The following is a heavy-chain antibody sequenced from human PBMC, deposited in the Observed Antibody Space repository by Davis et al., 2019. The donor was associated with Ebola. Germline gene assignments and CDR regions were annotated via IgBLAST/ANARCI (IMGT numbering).Heavy chain of an antibody. CDR2: IYYSGST. D-gene: IGHD6-13*01. Sequence: MPSETLSLTCTVSGGSISSGGYYWSWIRQHPGKGLEWIGYIYYSGSTYYNPSLQSRVTISVDTSNNPFSLKLSSVTAADTAVYSCARSIAAAEVASFDYLGQGTLVTVSS. CDR3: ARSIAAAEVASFDY. CDR1: GGSISSGGYY. J-gene: IGHJ4*02. V-gene: IGHV4-31*03.